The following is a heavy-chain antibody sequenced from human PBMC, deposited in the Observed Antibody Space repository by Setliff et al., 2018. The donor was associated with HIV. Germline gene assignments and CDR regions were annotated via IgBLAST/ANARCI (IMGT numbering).Heavy chain of an antibody. CDR3: ARSESSGYSLPYTRFDA. Sequence: PVGSLSLSCAASGFTFSIYTINWVRQAPGKGLEWVSSISSSGNYINYADSVKGRFTISRDNAKNSLDLQMNSLRAEDTAVYFCARSESSGYSLPYTRFDAWGQGALVTVSS. V-gene: IGHV3-21*01. CDR1: GFTFSIYT. J-gene: IGHJ5*02. CDR2: ISSSGNYI. D-gene: IGHD3-22*01.